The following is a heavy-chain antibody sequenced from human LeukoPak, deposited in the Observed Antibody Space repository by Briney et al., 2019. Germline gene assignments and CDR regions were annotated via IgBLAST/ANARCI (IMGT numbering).Heavy chain of an antibody. CDR2: ISYDGSNK. J-gene: IGHJ4*02. V-gene: IGHV3-30*18. CDR3: AKERVYSSGWYDY. Sequence: PGGSLRLSCAASGFTFSSYGMHWVRQAPGKGLEWVAVISYDGSNKYYADSAKGRFTISRDNSKNTLYLQMNSLRAEDTAVYYCAKERVYSSGWYDYWGQGTLVTVSS. D-gene: IGHD6-19*01. CDR1: GFTFSSYG.